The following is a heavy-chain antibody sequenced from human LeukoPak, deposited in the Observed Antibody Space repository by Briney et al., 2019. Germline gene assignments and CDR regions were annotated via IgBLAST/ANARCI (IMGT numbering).Heavy chain of an antibody. J-gene: IGHJ4*02. CDR3: AKTDNKYDSRLILN. CDR2: VNPHSGGT. V-gene: IGHV1-2*02. D-gene: IGHD3-22*01. Sequence: ASVKVSCKASGYTFTDYYIHWVRLAPGRGPEWMGWVNPHSGGTNYAQKFHGRVTMTRETSITTAYMELSSLRSDDTAIYYCAKTDNKYDSRLILNWGQGTQVTVSS. CDR1: GYTFTDYY.